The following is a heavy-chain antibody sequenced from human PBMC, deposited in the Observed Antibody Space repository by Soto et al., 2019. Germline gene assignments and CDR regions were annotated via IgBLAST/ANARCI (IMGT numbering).Heavy chain of an antibody. D-gene: IGHD3-3*01. CDR3: ARPTGRGYWYFQH. Sequence: PGGSLRLSCAASGFTFSSYWMHWVRQAPGKGLVWVSRINSDGSSTSYADSVKGRFTISRDNAKNTLYLQMNSLRAEDTAVYYCARPTGRGYWYFQHWGQGTLVTVSS. V-gene: IGHV3-74*01. CDR1: GFTFSSYW. CDR2: INSDGSST. J-gene: IGHJ1*01.